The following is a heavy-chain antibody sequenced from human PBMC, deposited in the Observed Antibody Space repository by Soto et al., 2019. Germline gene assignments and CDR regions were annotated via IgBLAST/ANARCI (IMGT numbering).Heavy chain of an antibody. Sequence: TEAVALTYNVSSAFLSGYYWSWIRQPTGKGLEWIWRIYATGSTDYNPSLKSRITISVDMSKKQFSLTLRSVTAADTAMYYCVRDGTKNLRDWCDPWGQGILVTVSS. V-gene: IGHV4-4*07. CDR1: SAFLSGYY. CDR2: IYATGST. D-gene: IGHD1-1*01. J-gene: IGHJ5*02. CDR3: VRDGTKNLRDWCDP.